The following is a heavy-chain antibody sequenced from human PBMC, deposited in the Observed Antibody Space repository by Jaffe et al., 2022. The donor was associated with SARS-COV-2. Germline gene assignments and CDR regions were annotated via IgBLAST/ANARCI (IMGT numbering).Heavy chain of an antibody. CDR1: GVTFSSYT. CDR3: VRGKGSGWYDGDY. CDR2: IIPTLGIA. Sequence: QVQLVHSGTGVKKPGSSVKVSCKASGVTFSSYTVSWVRQAPGQGLEWMGRIIPTLGIANYAQKFQGRVTITADKSSSTAYMELNSLRSEDTAIYYCVRGKGSGWYDGDYWDQGTLVTVSS. V-gene: IGHV1-69*02. D-gene: IGHD6-19*01. J-gene: IGHJ4*02.